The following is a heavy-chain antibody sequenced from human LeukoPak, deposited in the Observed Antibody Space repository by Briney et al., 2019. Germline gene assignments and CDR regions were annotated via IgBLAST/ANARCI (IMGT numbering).Heavy chain of an antibody. V-gene: IGHV1-2*04. Sequence: ASVKVSCKASGYTFTGYYMHWVRQAPGQGLEWMGWINPNSGGTNYAQKFQGWVTMTRDTSISTAYMELSRLRSDDTAVYYCARGIGCSSTSCYRKRYYYYYYYMDVWGKGTTVTVSS. D-gene: IGHD2-2*02. CDR2: INPNSGGT. CDR1: GYTFTGYY. J-gene: IGHJ6*03. CDR3: ARGIGCSSTSCYRKRYYYYYYYMDV.